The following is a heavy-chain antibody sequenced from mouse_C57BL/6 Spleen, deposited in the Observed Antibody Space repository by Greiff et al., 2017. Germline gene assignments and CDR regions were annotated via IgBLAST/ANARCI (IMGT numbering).Heavy chain of an antibody. D-gene: IGHD4-1*01. V-gene: IGHV1-26*01. CDR1: GYTFTDYY. CDR2: INPNNGGT. Sequence: EVQLQQSGPELVKPGASVKISCKASGYTFTDYYMNWVKQSHGKSLEWIGDINPNNGGTSYNQKFKGKATLTVDKSSSTAYMELRSLTSEDSAVYYCARGTGTHYWGQGTTLTVSS. CDR3: ARGTGTHY. J-gene: IGHJ2*01.